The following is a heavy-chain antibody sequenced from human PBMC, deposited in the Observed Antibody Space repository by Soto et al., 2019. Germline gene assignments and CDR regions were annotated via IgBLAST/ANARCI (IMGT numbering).Heavy chain of an antibody. D-gene: IGHD6-19*01. CDR1: GFTFSSSA. CDR2: VSGSGGTT. V-gene: IGHV3-23*01. J-gene: IGHJ5*02. CDR3: ARCTVDTIVTSGWCHYLDP. Sequence: EVQLLDSGGGLVQPGGSLRLSCAASGFTFSSSAMSWVRQAPGKGLEWVSAVSGSGGTTYYAASVRGRFNISRDNSKNTLYLQINSLRAEDTAIYFCARCTVDTIVTSGWCHYLDPWGQGTLVTVSS.